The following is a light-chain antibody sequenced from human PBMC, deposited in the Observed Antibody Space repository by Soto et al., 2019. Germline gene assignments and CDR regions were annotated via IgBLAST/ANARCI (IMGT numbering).Light chain of an antibody. V-gene: IGKV1-33*01. CDR3: PQYDQWPIT. CDR2: DVF. J-gene: IGKJ4*01. CDR1: QDISKY. Sequence: DIQMTQSASSLPASVGDTVTISCQARQDISKYLNWFQQKPGKAPKLLIYDVFNVETGVPSRYSGRGSGTDFTLIISNLQPEDFATYYCPQYDQWPITFGGGTKVDI.